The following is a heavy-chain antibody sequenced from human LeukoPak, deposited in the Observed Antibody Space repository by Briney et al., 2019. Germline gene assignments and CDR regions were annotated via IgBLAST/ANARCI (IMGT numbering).Heavy chain of an antibody. CDR1: GFTFSSYA. CDR2: ISGSGGST. D-gene: IGHD1-26*01. CDR3: TTWVGAHFDF. V-gene: IGHV3-23*01. Sequence: GGSLRLSCAASGFTFSSYAMSWVRQAPGKGLEWVSAISGSGGSTYYADSVMGRFTISRDNSKNTLYLQMNSLRAEDTAVYFCTTWVGAHFDFWGQGTLVTVSS. J-gene: IGHJ4*02.